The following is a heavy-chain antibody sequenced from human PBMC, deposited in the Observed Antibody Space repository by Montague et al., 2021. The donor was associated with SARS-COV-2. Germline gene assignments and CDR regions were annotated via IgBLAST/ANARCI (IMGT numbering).Heavy chain of an antibody. D-gene: IGHD6-19*01. CDR1: GGFFSGYY. Sequence: SETLSLTCAVYGGFFSGYYWSWIRQPPGKGLEWIGEINHSGSTNYNPSXXSGVTISVDTSKNQFSLKLSYVTAADTAVYYCARGSRQWLVRPPHYYYFDYWGQGTLVTVSS. V-gene: IGHV4-34*01. CDR3: ARGSRQWLVRPPHYYYFDY. CDR2: INHSGST. J-gene: IGHJ4*02.